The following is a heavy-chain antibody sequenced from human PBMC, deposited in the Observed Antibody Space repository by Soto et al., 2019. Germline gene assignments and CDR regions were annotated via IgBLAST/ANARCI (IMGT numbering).Heavy chain of an antibody. CDR1: GGSISSGGYS. V-gene: IGHV4-30-2*01. D-gene: IGHD5-12*01. J-gene: IGHJ4*01. CDR2: IYHSGST. Sequence: NPSETLSLTCAVSGGSISSGGYSWSWIRQPPGKGLEWIGYIYHSGSTYYNPSLKSRVTISVDRSKNQFSLKLSSVAAADTSVYYCAREDRYCGYVYWGQGTLVTVSS. CDR3: AREDRYCGYVY.